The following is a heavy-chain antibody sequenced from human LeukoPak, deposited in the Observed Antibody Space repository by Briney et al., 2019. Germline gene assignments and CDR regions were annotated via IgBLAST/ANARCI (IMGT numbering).Heavy chain of an antibody. V-gene: IGHV1-8*01. Sequence: ASVKVSCKASGYTFTSYDINWVRQATGQGLEWMGWMNPNSGNTGYAQKFQGRVTMTRNTSISTAYMELSSLRSEDTAVYYCARGKVRGVIRYYYYYMDVWGKGTTVTISS. CDR3: ARGKVRGVIRYYYYYMDV. CDR2: MNPNSGNT. D-gene: IGHD3-10*01. J-gene: IGHJ6*03. CDR1: GYTFTSYD.